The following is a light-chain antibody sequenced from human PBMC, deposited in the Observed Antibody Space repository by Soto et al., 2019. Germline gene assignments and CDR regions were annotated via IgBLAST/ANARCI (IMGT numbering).Light chain of an antibody. V-gene: IGKV1-33*01. CDR2: DVS. CDR1: QDITDY. Sequence: DIQMTQSPSSLSASVGDRVTITCQASQDITDYLNWYQQKPGQAPNLLIYDVSKLETGFPLRFSRSRSVTEFTVTVRSFQPEAVGIYYCQQYYVLPIIFGHGTRLEIK. CDR3: QQYYVLPII. J-gene: IGKJ5*01.